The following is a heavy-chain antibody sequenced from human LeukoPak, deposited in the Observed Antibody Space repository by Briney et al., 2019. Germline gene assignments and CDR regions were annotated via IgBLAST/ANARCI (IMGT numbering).Heavy chain of an antibody. Sequence: SVKVSCKASGGTFSSYAISWVRQAPGQGLEWMGGIIPIFGTANYAQKFQGRVTITADESTSTAYMELSSLRSEDTAVYYRARDAYYYGSGSHWASNWFDPWGQGTLVTVSS. CDR1: GGTFSSYA. CDR3: ARDAYYYGSGSHWASNWFDP. V-gene: IGHV1-69*13. CDR2: IIPIFGTA. D-gene: IGHD3-10*01. J-gene: IGHJ5*02.